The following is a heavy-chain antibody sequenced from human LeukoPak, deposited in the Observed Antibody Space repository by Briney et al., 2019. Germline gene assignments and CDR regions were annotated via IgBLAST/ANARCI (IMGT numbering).Heavy chain of an antibody. Sequence: GGSLRLSCAASGFTFSSYWMHWVRQAPGKGLVWASRMNSDGSSTSYADSVKGRFTISRDNAKNTLYLQMNSLRAEDTAVYYCARVSPNTVTTLQYFDYWGQGTLVTVSS. CDR3: ARVSPNTVTTLQYFDY. D-gene: IGHD4-17*01. J-gene: IGHJ4*02. CDR1: GFTFSSYW. CDR2: MNSDGSST. V-gene: IGHV3-74*01.